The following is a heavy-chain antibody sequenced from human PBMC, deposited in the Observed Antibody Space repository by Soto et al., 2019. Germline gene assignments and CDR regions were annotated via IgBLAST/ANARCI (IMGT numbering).Heavy chain of an antibody. CDR3: AKEALRPRFTVTTNWFDP. CDR2: ISGSGGST. Sequence: GGSLRLSCAASGFTFSSYAMSWVRQAPGKGLEWVSAISGSGGSTYYADSVKGRFTISRDNSKNTLYLQMNSLRAEDTAVYYCAKEALRPRFTVTTNWFDPWGQGTLVTVSS. V-gene: IGHV3-23*01. J-gene: IGHJ5*02. D-gene: IGHD4-4*01. CDR1: GFTFSSYA.